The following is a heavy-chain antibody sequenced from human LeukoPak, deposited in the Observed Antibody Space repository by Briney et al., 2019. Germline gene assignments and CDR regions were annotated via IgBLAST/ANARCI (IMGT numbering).Heavy chain of an antibody. CDR2: ISYDGSNK. CDR1: GFTFSSYA. D-gene: IGHD3-9*01. J-gene: IGHJ6*02. V-gene: IGHV3-30*14. CDR3: ARDQGYYDILTGPPGYYGMDV. Sequence: GGSLRLSCAASGFTFSSYAMHWVRQAPGKGLEWVAVISYDGSNKYYADSVKGRFTISRDNSKNTLYLQMNSLRAEDTAVYYCARDQGYYDILTGPPGYYGMDVWGQGTTVTVSS.